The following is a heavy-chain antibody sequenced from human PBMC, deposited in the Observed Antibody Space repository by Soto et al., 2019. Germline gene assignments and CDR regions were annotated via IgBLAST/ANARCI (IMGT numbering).Heavy chain of an antibody. CDR1: GGSFSGYY. CDR3: ARRTRGDYIWGSYRYRGPFDY. Sequence: PSETLSLTCAVYGGSFSGYYWSWIRQPPGKGLEWIGEINHSGSTNYNPSLKSRVTISVDTSKNQFSLKLSSVTAADTAVYYCARRTRGDYIWGSYRYRGPFDYWGQGTLVTVSS. V-gene: IGHV4-34*01. CDR2: INHSGST. J-gene: IGHJ4*02. D-gene: IGHD3-16*02.